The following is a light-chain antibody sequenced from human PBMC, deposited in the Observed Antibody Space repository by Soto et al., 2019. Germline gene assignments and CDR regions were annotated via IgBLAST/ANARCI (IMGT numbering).Light chain of an antibody. CDR2: GVN. V-gene: IGLV2-11*01. J-gene: IGLJ3*02. CDR3: CSYAGSYILV. Sequence: QSALTQPRSVSGSPGQSVTISCTGTSSDVGRYNYVSWYQHHPGKAPKLMIYGVNERPSGVPDRFSGSKSGNTASLTISGLQAEDEADYHCCSYAGSYILVFGGGTK. CDR1: SSDVGRYNY.